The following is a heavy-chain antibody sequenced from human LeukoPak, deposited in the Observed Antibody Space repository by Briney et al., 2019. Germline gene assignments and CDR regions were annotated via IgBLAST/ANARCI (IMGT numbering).Heavy chain of an antibody. V-gene: IGHV4-4*07. Sequence: SETLSLTCTVSGGSISSYYWSWIRQPPGKGLEWIGRIYTSGSTNYNPSLKSRVTMSVDTSKNQFSLKLSSVTAADTAVYYCARGLLSSFAFDYWGQGTLVTVSS. CDR3: ARGLLSSFAFDY. CDR1: GGSISSYY. CDR2: IYTSGST. J-gene: IGHJ4*02. D-gene: IGHD1-26*01.